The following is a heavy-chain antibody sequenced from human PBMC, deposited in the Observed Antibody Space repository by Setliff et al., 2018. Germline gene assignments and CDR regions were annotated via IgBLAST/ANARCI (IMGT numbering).Heavy chain of an antibody. D-gene: IGHD1-26*01. CDR3: ARDVTGSHSGRLDS. J-gene: IGHJ4*02. Sequence: ASVKVSCKASGYTFTDYGISWVRQAPGQGLEWMGWISPYTGNTFYAPQFQGRVTMTTDTSTSIVYMELRVLRSEDTAVYYCARDVTGSHSGRLDSWGQGTLVTVSS. CDR2: ISPYTGNT. CDR1: GYTFTDYG. V-gene: IGHV1-18*01.